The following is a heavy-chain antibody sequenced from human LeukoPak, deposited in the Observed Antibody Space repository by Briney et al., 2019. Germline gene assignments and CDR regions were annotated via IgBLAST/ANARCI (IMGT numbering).Heavy chain of an antibody. Sequence: SETLSLTCTVSGGSISSDYWNWIRQPPGKGLEWIGYIYYSGSTSYNPPLKSRVTISVDTSKNQFSLKLSSVTAADTAVYYCARGLYSSSWYPNNWGQGTLVTVSS. CDR2: IYYSGST. J-gene: IGHJ4*02. V-gene: IGHV4-59*08. CDR1: GGSISSDY. CDR3: ARGLYSSSWYPNN. D-gene: IGHD6-13*01.